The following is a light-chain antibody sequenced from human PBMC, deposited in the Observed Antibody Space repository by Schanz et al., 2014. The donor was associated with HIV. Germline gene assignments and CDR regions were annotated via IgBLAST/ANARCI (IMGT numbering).Light chain of an antibody. CDR3: QQRSNWPWT. CDR1: QSFSSRY. J-gene: IGKJ2*01. V-gene: IGKV3D-20*02. CDR2: GAS. Sequence: EIVLTQSPGTLSLSPGERATLSCRASQSFSSRYLSWYQQKPGQAPRLLIYGASIRATGIPDRFSGSGSGAAGADFTLTISRLEPEDFAVYYCQQRSNWPWTFGQGTKLEIK.